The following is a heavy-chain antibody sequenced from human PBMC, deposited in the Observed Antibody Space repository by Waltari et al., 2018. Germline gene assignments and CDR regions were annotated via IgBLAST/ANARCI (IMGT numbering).Heavy chain of an antibody. CDR1: GLHFSAYY. CDR3: ARLRWYAFDY. D-gene: IGHD2-15*01. J-gene: IGHJ4*02. V-gene: IGHV3-11*01. CDR2: ISSSGSDI. Sequence: QVQLVESGGGLGRPGGSMGLSCGASGLHFSAYYMGWIRQAPGKGLEWVSYISSSGSDIYYADSVKGRFTISRDSAKHSLHLQVNRLRAADTAVYYCARLRWYAFDYWGQGTLVPVSS.